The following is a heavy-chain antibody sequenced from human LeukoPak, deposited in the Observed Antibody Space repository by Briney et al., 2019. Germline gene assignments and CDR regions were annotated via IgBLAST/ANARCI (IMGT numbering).Heavy chain of an antibody. V-gene: IGHV3-7*01. CDR3: AREGKGDYGDYGAFDI. J-gene: IGHJ3*02. CDR1: GFTFSSYW. CDR2: IKQDGSEK. Sequence: GGSLRLSCAASGFTFSSYWMSWARRAPGKGLEWLANIKQDGSEKYYVDSVRGRFAISRDSGKNALYLQMNSLRAEDTAVYYCAREGKGDYGDYGAFDIWGQGTMVTVSS. D-gene: IGHD4-17*01.